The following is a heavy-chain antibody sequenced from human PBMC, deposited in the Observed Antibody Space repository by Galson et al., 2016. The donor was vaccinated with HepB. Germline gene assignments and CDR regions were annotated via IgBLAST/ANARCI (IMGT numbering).Heavy chain of an antibody. CDR3: ARHLRVGSGAHRDVFDI. J-gene: IGHJ3*02. D-gene: IGHD4/OR15-4a*01. CDR1: GFTFASYA. Sequence: SLRLSCAASGFTFASYAMTWVRQAPGRGLQWVSSIIPSGWSSHDADSVKGRFTTSRDNSRFTLYLQMNSLRVEDAAVYYCARHLRVGSGAHRDVFDIWGRGTMVSVSS. V-gene: IGHV3-23*01. CDR2: IIPSGWSS.